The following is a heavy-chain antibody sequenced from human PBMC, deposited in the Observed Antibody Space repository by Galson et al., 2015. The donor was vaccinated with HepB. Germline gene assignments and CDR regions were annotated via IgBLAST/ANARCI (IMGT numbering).Heavy chain of an antibody. Sequence: SLRLSCAASGFIFSDYYMSWIRQAPGKGLEWVSYISDSGSVKYYADSLKGRFTISRDNAKNSLYLQMNSLRAEDTAVYYCAGYYYYDSTGYYSLAFWGQGTLVTVSS. D-gene: IGHD3-22*01. CDR2: ISDSGSVK. CDR1: GFIFSDYY. V-gene: IGHV3-11*01. CDR3: AGYYYYDSTGYYSLAF. J-gene: IGHJ4*02.